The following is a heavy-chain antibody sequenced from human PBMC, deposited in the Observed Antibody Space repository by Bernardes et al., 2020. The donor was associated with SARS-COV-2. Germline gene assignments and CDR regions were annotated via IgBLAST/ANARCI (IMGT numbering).Heavy chain of an antibody. CDR1: GLSFSGYY. D-gene: IGHD6-19*01. V-gene: IGHV4-34*01. Sequence: SETLSLSCAVYGLSFSGYYLSWIRQPPGKGLEWVWEINHSGSTNYNPSLKSRVTISVDTSKNQFSLKLISVTAADTAVYYCARGSPFGYSSGLLFNYWGQGTLVTVAS. J-gene: IGHJ4*02. CDR3: ARGSPFGYSSGLLFNY. CDR2: INHSGST.